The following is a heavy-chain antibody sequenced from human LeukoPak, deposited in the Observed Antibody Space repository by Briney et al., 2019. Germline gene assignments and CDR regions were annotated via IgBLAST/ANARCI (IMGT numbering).Heavy chain of an antibody. CDR1: GFTFSHHW. V-gene: IGHV3-23*01. CDR2: ISGSGGST. Sequence: GGSLRLSCAASGFTFSHHWMHWVRQAPGKGLEWVSAISGSGGSTYYADSVKGRFTISRDNSKNTLYLQMNSLRAEDTAVYYCARDKGDYDTSGSLFVFGGQGTLVTVSS. J-gene: IGHJ4*02. D-gene: IGHD3-22*01. CDR3: ARDKGDYDTSGSLFVF.